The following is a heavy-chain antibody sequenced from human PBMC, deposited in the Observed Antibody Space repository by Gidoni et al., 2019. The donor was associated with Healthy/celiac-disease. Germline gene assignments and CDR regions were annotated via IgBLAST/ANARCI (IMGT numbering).Heavy chain of an antibody. V-gene: IGHV6-1*01. D-gene: IGHD3-10*01. CDR1: GDSVSSNSAA. CDR2: TYYRSKWYN. J-gene: IGHJ5*02. Sequence: QVQLQQSGPGLVKPSQTLSLTCAISGDSVSSNSAAWNWIRQSPSRGLEWLGRTYYRSKWYNDYAVSVKSRITINPDTSKNQFSLQLNSVTPEDTAVYYCAREEPWYYYGSGTDRELFWFDPWGQGTLVTVSS. CDR3: AREEPWYYYGSGTDRELFWFDP.